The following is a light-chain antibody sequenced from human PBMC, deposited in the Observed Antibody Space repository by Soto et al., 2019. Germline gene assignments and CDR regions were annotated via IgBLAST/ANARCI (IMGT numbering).Light chain of an antibody. V-gene: IGKV3D-15*01. J-gene: IGKJ4*01. CDR1: QNVATN. CDR3: QQYYHRGLS. Sequence: VMTQPPANLSVSPGEGVTLSCRASQNVATNLAWYQLKPGQAPRLLIHASSTRAAGIPDTFSGSGSGTRFSLTISSVQSEDCAGYCCQQYYHRGLSFGGGTKVEI. CDR2: ASS.